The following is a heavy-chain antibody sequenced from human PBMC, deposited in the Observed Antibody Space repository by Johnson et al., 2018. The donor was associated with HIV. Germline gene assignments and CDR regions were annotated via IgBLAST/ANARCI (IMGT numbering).Heavy chain of an antibody. CDR3: ARDRGRWLQFFTTPDAFDI. CDR1: GFTFSNAW. D-gene: IGHD5-24*01. V-gene: IGHV3-15*01. Sequence: VQLVESGGGLVKPGGSLRLSCAASGFTFSNAWMSWVRQAPGKGLEWVGRIKSKTDGGTTDYAAPVKGRFTISRDDSKNTLYLPMNSLRAEDTAVYYCARDRGRWLQFFTTPDAFDIWGQGTMVTVSS. J-gene: IGHJ3*02. CDR2: IKSKTDGGTT.